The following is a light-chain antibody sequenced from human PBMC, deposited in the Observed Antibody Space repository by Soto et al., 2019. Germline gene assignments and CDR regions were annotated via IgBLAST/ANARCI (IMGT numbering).Light chain of an antibody. CDR3: SSYAGNNNLI. CDR1: SSDVGGGYNY. J-gene: IGLJ2*01. Sequence: QSVLNQPPSASGSPGQSVTISCTGTSSDVGGGYNYVSWYQHHPGKVPKLMIYEVSKRPSGVPDRFYGSKSGNTASLTVSGLQAEDEADYFCSSYAGNNNLIFGGGTKVTVL. CDR2: EVS. V-gene: IGLV2-8*01.